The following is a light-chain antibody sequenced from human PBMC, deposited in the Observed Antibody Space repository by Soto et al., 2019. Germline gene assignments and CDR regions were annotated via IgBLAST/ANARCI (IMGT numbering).Light chain of an antibody. CDR2: EVS. CDR1: YSLIHSDGDTY. Sequence: DVVMTQSPLSLPVTLGQPASISCRSSYSLIHSDGDTYLNWFHQRPGQSPRRLIYEVSNRDSGVPDRFSGSGSGTDFTLKISRVEAEDVGIYYCVQGTHWPWTFGQGTEVEIK. J-gene: IGKJ1*01. CDR3: VQGTHWPWT. V-gene: IGKV2-30*02.